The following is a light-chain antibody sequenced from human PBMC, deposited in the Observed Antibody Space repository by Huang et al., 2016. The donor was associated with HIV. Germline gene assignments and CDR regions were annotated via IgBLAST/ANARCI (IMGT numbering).Light chain of an antibody. J-gene: IGKJ1*01. Sequence: DIVMTQSPDSLAVSHGERANINCKSSQHVGSSFAWYQQKPGQSPKLLIYWASTRAFGVADRFSGSGYGTDFTLTSRSLQAADVAVYYCQQHYSSPWTFGQGTKVEIK. CDR2: WAS. CDR3: QQHYSSPWT. CDR1: QHVGSS. V-gene: IGKV4-1*01.